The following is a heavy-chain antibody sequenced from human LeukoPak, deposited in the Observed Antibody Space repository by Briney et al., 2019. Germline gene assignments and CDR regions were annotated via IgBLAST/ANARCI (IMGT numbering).Heavy chain of an antibody. CDR3: ARRDGQNGVDY. Sequence: PSETLSLTCTVSGGSISSYYWSWIRQPPGKGPEWIGYIYYSGSTNYNPSLKSRVTISVDTSKNQFSLKLSSVTAADTAVYYCARRDGQNGVDYWGQGTLVTVSS. CDR1: GGSISSYY. V-gene: IGHV4-59*01. D-gene: IGHD2-8*01. CDR2: IYYSGST. J-gene: IGHJ4*02.